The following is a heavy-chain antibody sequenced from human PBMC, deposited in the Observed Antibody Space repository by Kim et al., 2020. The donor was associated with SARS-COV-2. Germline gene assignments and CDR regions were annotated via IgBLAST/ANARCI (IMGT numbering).Heavy chain of an antibody. Sequence: ASVKVSCKASGYTFTSYAMHWVRQAPGQRLEWMGWINAGNGNTKYSQKFQGRVTITRDTSASTAYMELSSLRSEDTAVYYCARDPYLPTGTSSGMDVWGQGTTVTVSS. V-gene: IGHV1-3*01. D-gene: IGHD3-10*01. CDR3: ARDPYLPTGTSSGMDV. CDR2: INAGNGNT. J-gene: IGHJ6*02. CDR1: GYTFTSYA.